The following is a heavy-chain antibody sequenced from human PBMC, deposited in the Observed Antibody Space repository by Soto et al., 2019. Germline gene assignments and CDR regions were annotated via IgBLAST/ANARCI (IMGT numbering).Heavy chain of an antibody. CDR1: GGSIRSGDYY. J-gene: IGHJ5*02. CDR2: MFYTGTT. V-gene: IGHV4-30-4*01. CDR3: ARVVRFCSSPSCRGRNWFDP. D-gene: IGHD2-2*01. Sequence: QVQLQESGPGLVKPSQTLSLTCSVSGGSIRSGDYYWSWIRQPPGKGLEWIGYMFYTGTTYYNAFLTGRITISMDTSKNQFSVSLTSVTAADTAEYHCARVVRFCSSPSCRGRNWFDPWGQGTRGTVSS.